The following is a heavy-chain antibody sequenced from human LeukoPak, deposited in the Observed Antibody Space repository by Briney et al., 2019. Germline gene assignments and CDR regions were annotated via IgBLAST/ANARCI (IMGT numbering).Heavy chain of an antibody. CDR2: IWYDGSNK. D-gene: IGHD3-10*01. Sequence: GGSLRLSCAASGFTFSSYGMHWVRQAPGKGLEWVAVIWYDGSNKYYADSVKGRFTISRDNSKNTLYLQMNSLRAEDTAVYYCARSLRNYYGSGSYGMDVWGQGTTVTVSS. CDR3: ARSLRNYYGSGSYGMDV. CDR1: GFTFSSYG. J-gene: IGHJ6*02. V-gene: IGHV3-33*01.